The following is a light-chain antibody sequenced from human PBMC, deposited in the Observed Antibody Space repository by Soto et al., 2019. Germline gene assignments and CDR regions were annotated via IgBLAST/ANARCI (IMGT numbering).Light chain of an antibody. CDR1: EGIKND. Sequence: DIQMTQSPSSLSASVGDRVTITCRPSEGIKNDLGWYQQKPGKAPQRLIYAASNLHSGVPSRFSGSGSGTEFTLTISSLQVEDVATYYCQQFYRSPTFGQGTKVEIK. J-gene: IGKJ1*01. V-gene: IGKV1-17*01. CDR3: QQFYRSPT. CDR2: AAS.